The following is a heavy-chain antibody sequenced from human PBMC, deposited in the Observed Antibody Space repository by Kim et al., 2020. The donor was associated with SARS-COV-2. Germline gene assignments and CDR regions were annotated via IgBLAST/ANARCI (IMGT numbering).Heavy chain of an antibody. CDR3: ARVMYSSSWYFNYYYYGMDV. Sequence: RFTISRDNAKNSLYLQMNSLRAEDTAVYYCARVMYSSSWYFNYYYYGMDVWGQGTTVTVSS. V-gene: IGHV3-11*06. J-gene: IGHJ6*02. D-gene: IGHD6-13*01.